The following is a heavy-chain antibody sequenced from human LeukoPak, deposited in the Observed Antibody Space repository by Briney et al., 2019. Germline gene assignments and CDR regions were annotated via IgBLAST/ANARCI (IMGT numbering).Heavy chain of an antibody. V-gene: IGHV4-30-4*01. CDR3: ARNYGGADENAEYFQH. Sequence: SETLSLTCTVSGGSISSGDYYWSWIRQPPGKGLEWIGYIYYSGSTCYNPSLKSRVTISVDTSKNQFSLKLSSVTAADTAVYYCARNYGGADENAEYFQHRGQGTLVTVSS. CDR1: GGSISSGDYY. CDR2: IYYSGST. D-gene: IGHD4-23*01. J-gene: IGHJ1*01.